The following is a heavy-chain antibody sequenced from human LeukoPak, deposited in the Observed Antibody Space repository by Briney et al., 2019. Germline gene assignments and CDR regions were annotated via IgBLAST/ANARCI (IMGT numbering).Heavy chain of an antibody. V-gene: IGHV3-7*01. J-gene: IGHJ4*02. CDR2: IKQDESEK. D-gene: IGHD1-26*01. CDR3: ARDKIVGASKVDY. CDR1: GFTFSNYW. Sequence: PGGSLRLSCAVSGFTFSNYWMSWVRQAPGKGLEWVAHIKQDESEKYYVDSVKGRFTISRDNAKNSLYLQMNSLRAEDTAIYYCARDKIVGASKVDYWGQGTLVTVSS.